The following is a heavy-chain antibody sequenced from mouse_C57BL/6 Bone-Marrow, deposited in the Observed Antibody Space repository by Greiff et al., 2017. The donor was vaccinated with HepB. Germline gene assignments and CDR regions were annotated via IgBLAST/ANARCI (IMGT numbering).Heavy chain of an antibody. CDR1: GFTFSSYG. V-gene: IGHV5-6*01. CDR3: ARPSRFAY. Sequence: EVNLVESGGDLVKPGGSLKLSCAASGFTFSSYGMSWVRQTPDKRLEWVATISSGGSYTYYPDSVKGRFTISRDNAKNTLYLQMSSLKSEDTAMYYCARPSRFAYWGQGTLVTVSA. CDR2: ISSGGSYT. D-gene: IGHD6-1*01. J-gene: IGHJ3*01.